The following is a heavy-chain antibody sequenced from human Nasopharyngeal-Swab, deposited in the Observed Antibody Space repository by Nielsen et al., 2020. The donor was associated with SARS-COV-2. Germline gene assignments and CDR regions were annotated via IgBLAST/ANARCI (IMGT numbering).Heavy chain of an antibody. CDR3: ARAFGGGYYYGMDV. Sequence: GSLRLSCAASGFTFSSYAMHWVRQAPGKGLEWAAVISYDGSNKYYADSVKGRFTISRDNSKNTLYLQMNSLRAEDTAVYYCARAFGGGYYYGMDVWGQGTTVTVSS. CDR1: GFTFSSYA. J-gene: IGHJ6*02. V-gene: IGHV3-30-3*01. CDR2: ISYDGSNK. D-gene: IGHD3-10*01.